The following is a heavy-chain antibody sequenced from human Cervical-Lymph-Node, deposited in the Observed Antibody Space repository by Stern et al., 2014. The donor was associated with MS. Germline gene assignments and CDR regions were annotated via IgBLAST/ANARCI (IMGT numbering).Heavy chain of an antibody. CDR1: GYSFTSFW. J-gene: IGHJ4*02. V-gene: IGHV5-51*03. CDR3: ARLGGGWPDFDF. CDR2: IYPNDSDT. D-gene: IGHD6-19*01. Sequence: EVQLVESGAEVQRPGESLQISCKVSGYSFTSFWIAWVRQMPGKGLEWMGLIYPNDSDTKYSPSFQGQVTISADKSISTAYLQWSSLKASDTAIYYCARLGGGWPDFDFWGQGTLVTVSS.